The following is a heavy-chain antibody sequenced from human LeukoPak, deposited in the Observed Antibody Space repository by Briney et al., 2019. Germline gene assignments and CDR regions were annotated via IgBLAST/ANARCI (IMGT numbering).Heavy chain of an antibody. Sequence: GGSLRLSCAASGFTFSSYAMSWVRQSPGKGLEWVSAISGSGGGNTYFADSVKGRFTISRVNSKNTLYLQMNSLRAEDTAVYYCARESGHTYDYCDYWGHGTLVTVSS. V-gene: IGHV3-23*01. J-gene: IGHJ4*01. CDR3: ARESGHTYDYCDY. CDR1: GFTFSSYA. D-gene: IGHD5-18*01. CDR2: ISGSGGGNT.